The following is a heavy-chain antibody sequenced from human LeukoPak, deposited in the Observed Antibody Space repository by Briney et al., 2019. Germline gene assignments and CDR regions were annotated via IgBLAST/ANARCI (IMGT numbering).Heavy chain of an antibody. CDR3: ARDPAYDSSGYYPFDY. J-gene: IGHJ4*02. CDR1: GFTFSSYA. Sequence: GGSLRLSCAASGFTFSSYAMSWVRQAPGKGLEWVSAISGSGGSTYYADSVKGRFTISRDNSKNTLYLQMNSLRAEDTAVYYCARDPAYDSSGYYPFDYWGQGTLVTVSS. CDR2: ISGSGGST. V-gene: IGHV3-23*01. D-gene: IGHD3-22*01.